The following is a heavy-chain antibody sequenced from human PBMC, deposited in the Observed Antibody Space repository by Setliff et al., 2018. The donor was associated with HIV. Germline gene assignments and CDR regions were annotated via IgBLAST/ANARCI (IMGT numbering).Heavy chain of an antibody. CDR1: GFMFGDYL. J-gene: IGHJ6*03. CDR2: IWYDGSKK. V-gene: IGHV3-33*03. D-gene: IGHD6-6*01. Sequence: GGSLRLSCTASGFMFGDYLMSWVRQAPGKGLEWVAVIWYDGSKKYYGDSVKGRFTISGDKSKNTLYLQMDSLRAEDTAAYYCAKDSSSGYYYYYLDVWGKGTTVTVSS. CDR3: AKDSSSGYYYYYLDV.